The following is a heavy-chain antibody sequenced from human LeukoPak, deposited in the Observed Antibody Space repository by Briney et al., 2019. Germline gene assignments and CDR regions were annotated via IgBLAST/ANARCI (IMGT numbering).Heavy chain of an antibody. CDR1: SGTISRSSYF. CDR2: IYYTRIT. Sequence: SETLSLTCTVSSGTISRSSYFWGWIRQPPANGLEWIGNIYYTRITHYNPSLRSRLTISVATSKNQFSLKLSSVAAADTAVYYCARDIVRPTMLIEDWGQGILVTVSS. V-gene: IGHV4-39*02. D-gene: IGHD3-16*01. CDR3: ARDIVRPTMLIED. J-gene: IGHJ4*02.